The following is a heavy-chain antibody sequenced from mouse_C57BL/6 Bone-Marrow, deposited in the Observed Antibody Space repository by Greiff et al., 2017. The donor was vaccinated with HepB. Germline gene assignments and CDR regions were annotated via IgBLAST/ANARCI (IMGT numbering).Heavy chain of an antibody. J-gene: IGHJ1*03. V-gene: IGHV1-59*01. CDR1: GYTFTSYW. Sequence: QVHVKQPGAELVRPGTSVKLSCKASGYTFTSYWMHWVKQRPGQGLEWIGVIDPSDSYTNYNQKFKGKATLTVDTSSSTAYMQLSSLTSEDSAVYYCARYSSNGYFDVWGTGTTVTVSS. D-gene: IGHD2-5*01. CDR3: ARYSSNGYFDV. CDR2: IDPSDSYT.